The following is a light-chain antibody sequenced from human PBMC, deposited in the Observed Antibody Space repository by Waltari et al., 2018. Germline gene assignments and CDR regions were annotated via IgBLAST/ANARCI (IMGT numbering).Light chain of an antibody. CDR2: AAS. CDR1: NNIGTF. CDR3: QQTYSALCCT. J-gene: IGKJ2*02. V-gene: IGKV1-39*01. Sequence: DIQMTQSPVSLSASVGDTVTITCRASNNIGTFLSWYQQRPAKAPTVLIYAASTLQRGVPSRFSGSGSGTDFTLTIFSLQSEDFATYFCQQTYSALCCTFGQGTKLEIK.